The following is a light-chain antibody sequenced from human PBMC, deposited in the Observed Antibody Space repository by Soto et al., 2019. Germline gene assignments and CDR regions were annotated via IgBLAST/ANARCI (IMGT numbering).Light chain of an antibody. CDR3: QQYDM. V-gene: IGKV1-5*03. J-gene: IGKJ1*01. CDR2: KAS. CDR1: RSDSTW. Sequence: EMHQWRSTLSASIGDTVTITCRASRSDSTWLAWYQQIPGGAPKLLIYKASILESGVPSRFSGSGSGTEFTLTITSLQPEDFATYYCQQYDMFGPGTKVDI.